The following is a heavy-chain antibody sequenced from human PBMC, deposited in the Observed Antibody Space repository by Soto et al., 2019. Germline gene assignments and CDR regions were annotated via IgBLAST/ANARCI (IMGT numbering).Heavy chain of an antibody. CDR3: ATLTTVTTNFDF. V-gene: IGHV4-59*01. J-gene: IGHJ4*02. CDR1: GGSISSYY. D-gene: IGHD4-17*01. CDR2: IHYNGNT. Sequence: SETLSLTCTVSGGSISSYYWSWIRQPPGKGLEWIGYIHYNGNTNYNPSLKSRVTISVDTSKNQFSLYLSSVTAADTAVYYCATLTTVTTNFDFWGQGTLVTVSS.